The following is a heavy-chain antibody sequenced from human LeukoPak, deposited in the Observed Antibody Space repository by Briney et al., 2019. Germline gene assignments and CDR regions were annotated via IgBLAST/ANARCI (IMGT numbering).Heavy chain of an antibody. CDR1: GGSISSYY. CDR2: IYTSGTT. J-gene: IGHJ5*02. CDR3: ARQYSSDWYLWFDR. Sequence: SETLSLTCTVSGGSISSYYWSWLRQPAGQGLEWIGRIYTSGTTNYNPSLKSRVTMSVATSKNQFSLKLSSVTAADTAVYYCARQYSSDWYLWFDRWGQGTLVTVSS. V-gene: IGHV4-4*07. D-gene: IGHD6-19*01.